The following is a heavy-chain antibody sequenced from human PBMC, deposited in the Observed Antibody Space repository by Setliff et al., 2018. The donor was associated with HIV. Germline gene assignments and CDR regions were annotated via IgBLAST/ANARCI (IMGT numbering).Heavy chain of an antibody. CDR1: GGSISNYY. V-gene: IGHV4-59*01. CDR2: IYYSGST. CDR3: ARAGDGSPFYYYYYMDV. Sequence: ETLSLTCTVSGGSISNYYWSWIRQPPGKGLQWIGYIYYSGSTNYNPSLKSRVTISVDTSKNQFSLKLSSMTAADTAVYYCARAGDGSPFYYYYYMDVWGKGTTVTVS. D-gene: IGHD1-26*01. J-gene: IGHJ6*03.